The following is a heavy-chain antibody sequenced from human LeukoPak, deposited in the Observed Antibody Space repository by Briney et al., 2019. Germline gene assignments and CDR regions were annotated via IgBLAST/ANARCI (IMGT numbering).Heavy chain of an antibody. CDR1: GDSVSSNSAA. V-gene: IGHV6-1*01. CDR3: ARDFCSGGSCYWRFDY. Sequence: SQTLSLTCVISGDSVSSNSAAWNWIRQSPSRGLEWLGRTYYRSKWSNDYAVSVKSRITINPDTSKNQFSLQLNSVTPGDTAVYYCARDFCSGGSCYWRFDYWGQGSLVTVSS. J-gene: IGHJ4*02. CDR2: TYYRSKWSN. D-gene: IGHD2-15*01.